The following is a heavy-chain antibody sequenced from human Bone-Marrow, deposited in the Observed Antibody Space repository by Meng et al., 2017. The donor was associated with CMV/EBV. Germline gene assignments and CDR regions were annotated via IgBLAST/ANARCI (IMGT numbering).Heavy chain of an antibody. Sequence: GESLKISCAASGFTFSNAWMSWVRQAPGKGLEWVGRIKSKADGGTTDYAAPVKGRLTISRDDSKNTLYLQMNSLKTEDTAVYYCTTGGYCSSTNCYYWNYWGQGTLVTVSS. CDR2: IKSKADGGTT. V-gene: IGHV3-15*01. CDR1: GFTFSNAW. D-gene: IGHD2-2*01. CDR3: TTGGYCSSTNCYYWNY. J-gene: IGHJ4*02.